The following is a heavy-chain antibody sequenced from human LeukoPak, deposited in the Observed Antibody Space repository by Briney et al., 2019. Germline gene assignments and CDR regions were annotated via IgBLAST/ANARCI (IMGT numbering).Heavy chain of an antibody. D-gene: IGHD2-2*01. CDR3: ARDYWRSIEY. Sequence: PGGSLRLSCAASGFTFSNYWMSWVRQAPRKGLEWVAIINEDGSTKYYVDSLKGRFVISRDNAKNSLYLQMSGLRADDTAVYYCARDYWRSIEYWGQGGLVTVSS. CDR2: INEDGSTK. J-gene: IGHJ4*02. V-gene: IGHV3-7*03. CDR1: GFTFSNYW.